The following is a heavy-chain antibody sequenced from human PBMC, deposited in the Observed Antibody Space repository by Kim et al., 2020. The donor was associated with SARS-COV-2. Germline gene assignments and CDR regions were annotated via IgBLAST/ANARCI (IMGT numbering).Heavy chain of an antibody. CDR3: ASGIAAADTVVREVGFDY. Sequence: SVKVSCKASGGTFSSYAISWVRQAPGQGLEWMGGIIPIFGTANYAQKFQGRVTITADESTSTAYMELSSLRSEDTAVYYCASGIAAADTVVREVGFDYWGQGTLVTVSS. J-gene: IGHJ4*02. D-gene: IGHD6-13*01. CDR1: GGTFSSYA. V-gene: IGHV1-69*13. CDR2: IIPIFGTA.